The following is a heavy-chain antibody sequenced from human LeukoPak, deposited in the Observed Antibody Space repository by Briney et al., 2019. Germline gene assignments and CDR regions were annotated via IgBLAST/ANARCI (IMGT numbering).Heavy chain of an antibody. CDR2: ISYDGSNK. Sequence: PGGSLRLSCEASGFTFSSYGMHWVRQAPGKGLEWVAFISYDGSNKYYADSVKGRFTISRDNSKNTLYLQMNSLRAEDTAVYYCAKDRWPRPGENYYDSSGYPFDYWGQGTLVTVSS. V-gene: IGHV3-30*18. D-gene: IGHD3-22*01. J-gene: IGHJ4*02. CDR1: GFTFSSYG. CDR3: AKDRWPRPGENYYDSSGYPFDY.